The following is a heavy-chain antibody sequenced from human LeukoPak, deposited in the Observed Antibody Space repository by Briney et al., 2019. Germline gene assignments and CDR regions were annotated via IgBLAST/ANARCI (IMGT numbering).Heavy chain of an antibody. J-gene: IGHJ4*02. D-gene: IGHD3-16*01. CDR1: GGSISSYY. CDR2: IYYSGST. CDR3: ASSSYDYVWGTEGSFDY. Sequence: SETLSVTCTVSGGSISSYYWSWIRQPPGKGLEWIGYIYYSGSTNYNPSLKSRVTISVDTSKNQFSLKLSSVTAADTAVYYCASSSYDYVWGTEGSFDYWGQGTLVTVSS. V-gene: IGHV4-59*01.